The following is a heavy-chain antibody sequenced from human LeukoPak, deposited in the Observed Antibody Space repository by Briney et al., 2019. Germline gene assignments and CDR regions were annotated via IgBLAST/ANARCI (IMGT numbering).Heavy chain of an antibody. CDR1: GFSFSSYA. D-gene: IGHD3-3*01. V-gene: IGHV3-23*01. CDR3: ARFESYLDY. J-gene: IGHJ4*02. Sequence: GGSLRLSCAASGFSFSSYAMSWVRQAPGKGLEWVSGISGFGGSTYYADSVRGRFTISRDSAKNSLYLQMNSLRAEDTAVYYCARFESYLDYWGQGTLVTVSS. CDR2: ISGFGGST.